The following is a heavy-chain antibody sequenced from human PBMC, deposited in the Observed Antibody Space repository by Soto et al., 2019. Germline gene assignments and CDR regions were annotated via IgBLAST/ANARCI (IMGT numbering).Heavy chain of an antibody. Sequence: VASVKVSCKTSGYSFTNFDINWVRQAPGRGLVWMGWMNPSSGGTGSAQNFQGRVTMTRDISTRTFFMQLTSLRSEDTAIYYCARLAEYCKGFKCYSNFDFWGRGTQVTVSP. CDR2: MNPSSGGT. CDR3: ARLAEYCKGFKCYSNFDF. V-gene: IGHV1-8*01. J-gene: IGHJ4*01. CDR1: GYSFTNFD. D-gene: IGHD2-15*01.